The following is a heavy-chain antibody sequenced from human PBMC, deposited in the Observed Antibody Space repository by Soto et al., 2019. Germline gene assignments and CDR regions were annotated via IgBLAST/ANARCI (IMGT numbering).Heavy chain of an antibody. D-gene: IGHD5-12*01. Sequence: ASVKVSCKASGYTFTSYYMHWVRQAPGQGLEWMGIINPSGGSTSYAQKFQGRVTMTRDTSTSTVYMELSSLRSEDTAVYYCARDWVVATTGDYYYYGMDVWGQGTTVTVSS. V-gene: IGHV1-46*01. CDR1: GYTFTSYY. J-gene: IGHJ6*02. CDR3: ARDWVVATTGDYYYYGMDV. CDR2: INPSGGST.